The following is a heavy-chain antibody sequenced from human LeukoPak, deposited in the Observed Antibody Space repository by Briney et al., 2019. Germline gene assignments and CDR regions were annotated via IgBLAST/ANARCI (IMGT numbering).Heavy chain of an antibody. CDR2: ISGSGGST. CDR3: ARDPIWFGEFLPFDY. CDR1: GFTFSSYA. V-gene: IGHV3-23*01. J-gene: IGHJ4*02. Sequence: GGSLRLSCAASGFTFSSYAMSWVRQAPGKGLEWVSAISGSGGSTYYADSVKGRFTISRDNAKNSLYLQMNSLRAEDTAVYYCARDPIWFGEFLPFDYWGQGTLVTVSS. D-gene: IGHD3-10*01.